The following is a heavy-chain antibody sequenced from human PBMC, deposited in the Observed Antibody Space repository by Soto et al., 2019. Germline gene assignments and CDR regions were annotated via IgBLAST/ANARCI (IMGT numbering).Heavy chain of an antibody. J-gene: IGHJ4*02. Sequence: KSSETLSLTCAVSGYSISSGYYWGWIRQPPGKGLEWIGSIYHSGGTYYNPSLKSRVTISVDTSKNQFSLKLSSVTAADTAVYYCARVLAGYSGYENFDYWGQGTLVTVSS. CDR1: GYSISSGYY. CDR3: ARVLAGYSGYENFDY. CDR2: IYHSGGT. V-gene: IGHV4-38-2*01. D-gene: IGHD5-12*01.